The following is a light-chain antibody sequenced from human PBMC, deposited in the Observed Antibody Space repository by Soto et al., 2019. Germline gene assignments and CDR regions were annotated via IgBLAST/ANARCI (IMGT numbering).Light chain of an antibody. CDR3: QQYGPPPYI. CDR1: QSVSSSY. Sequence: EIVLTQSPGTLSLSPGERATLSCRASQSVSSSYLAWYQQKPGQAPRLLIYGASSRATGIPDRFSGSGSGTAFPLTISSLEPEDFEVYYCQQYGPPPYIFGRGPKLEIK. V-gene: IGKV3-20*01. CDR2: GAS. J-gene: IGKJ2*01.